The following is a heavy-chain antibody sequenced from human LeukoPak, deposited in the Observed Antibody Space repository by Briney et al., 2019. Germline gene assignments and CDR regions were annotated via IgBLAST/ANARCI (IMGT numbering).Heavy chain of an antibody. CDR3: AASDGEQQLAL. CDR1: GFTFSDYY. J-gene: IGHJ4*02. CDR2: ISSSGSTI. D-gene: IGHD6-13*01. Sequence: GGSLRLSCAASGFTFSDYYMSWIRQAPGKGLEWVSYISSSGSTIYYADSVKGRFTISRDNAKNSLYLQMNSLRSEDSALYYCAASDGEQQLALWGQGTLVTVSS. V-gene: IGHV3-11*01.